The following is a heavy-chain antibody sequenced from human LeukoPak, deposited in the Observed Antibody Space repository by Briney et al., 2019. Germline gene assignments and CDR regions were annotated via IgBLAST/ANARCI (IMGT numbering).Heavy chain of an antibody. CDR2: TYYRSKWSN. J-gene: IGHJ4*02. Sequence: SQTLSLTCAISGDSVSSNTAVWNWIRQSPSRGLEWLGRTYYRSKWSNNYAVSVKSRIIINPDTSENQFSLQLNSMTPEDTAVYYCARGDQTFDYWGQGTLVTVSS. V-gene: IGHV6-1*01. D-gene: IGHD2-2*01. CDR3: ARGDQTFDY. CDR1: GDSVSSNTAV.